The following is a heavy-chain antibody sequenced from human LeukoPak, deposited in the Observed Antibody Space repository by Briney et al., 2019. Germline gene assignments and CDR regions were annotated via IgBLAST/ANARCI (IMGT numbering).Heavy chain of an antibody. V-gene: IGHV4-34*01. CDR2: INHSGST. CDR3: ALKSATWFDP. Sequence: SEPLSLTCAVYGGSFSGYYWSWIRQPPGKGLEWIGEINHSGSTNYNPSLKSRVTISVDTSKNQFSLKLSSVTAADTAVYYCALKSATWFDPWGQGTLVTVSS. J-gene: IGHJ5*02. CDR1: GGSFSGYY.